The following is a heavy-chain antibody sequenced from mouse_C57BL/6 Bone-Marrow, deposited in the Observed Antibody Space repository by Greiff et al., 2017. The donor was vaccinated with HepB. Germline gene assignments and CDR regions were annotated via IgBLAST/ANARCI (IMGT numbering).Heavy chain of an antibody. CDR3: ARTMITTGPYYYAMDY. V-gene: IGHV2-2*01. J-gene: IGHJ4*01. D-gene: IGHD2-4*01. CDR2: IWSGGST. CDR1: GFSLTSYG. Sequence: QVQLKQSGPGLVQPSQSLSITCTVSGFSLTSYGVHWVRQSPGKGLEWLGVIWSGGSTDYNAAFISRLSISKDNYKSQVFFKMNSLQADDTAIYYCARTMITTGPYYYAMDYWGQGTSVTVSS.